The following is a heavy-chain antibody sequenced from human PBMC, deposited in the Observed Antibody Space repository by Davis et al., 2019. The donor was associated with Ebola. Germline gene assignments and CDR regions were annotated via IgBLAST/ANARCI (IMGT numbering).Heavy chain of an antibody. D-gene: IGHD6-13*01. J-gene: IGHJ6*02. CDR3: ARGPGRLTPIAAAGRYYYYGMDV. Sequence: SETLSLTCAVYGGSFSGYYWSWIRQPPGKGLEWIGEINHSGSTNYSPSLKSRVTISVDTSKNQFSLKLSSVTAADTAVYYCARGPGRLTPIAAAGRYYYYGMDVWGQGTTVTVSS. CDR2: INHSGST. CDR1: GGSFSGYY. V-gene: IGHV4-34*01.